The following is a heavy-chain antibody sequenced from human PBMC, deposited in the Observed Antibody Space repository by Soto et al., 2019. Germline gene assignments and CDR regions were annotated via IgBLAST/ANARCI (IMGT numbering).Heavy chain of an antibody. V-gene: IGHV4-59*01. CDR1: GDSSNTYY. CDR3: ARSHCSDAVSGNWFDP. J-gene: IGHJ5*02. Sequence: SGTLALTCRFSGDSSNTYYGGGTRQPQRKGLEKIRKNNYSGRTNHNPSLKSRVTISVDTSKNQFSLKLSSVTAADTAVYYCARSHCSDAVSGNWFDPWGQGTLVTVSS. CDR2: NNYSGRT. D-gene: IGHD2-15*01.